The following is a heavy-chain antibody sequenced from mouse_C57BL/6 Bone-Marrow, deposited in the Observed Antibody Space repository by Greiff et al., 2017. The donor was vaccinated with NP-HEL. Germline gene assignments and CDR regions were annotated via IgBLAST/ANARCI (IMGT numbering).Heavy chain of an antibody. CDR1: GYTFTSYG. Sequence: VQLVESGAELARPGASVKLSCKASGYTFTSYGISWVKQRTGQGLEWIGEIYPRSGNTYYNEKFKGKATLTADKSSSTAYMELRSLTSEDSAVYFCAPHYYGSSHFDYWGQGTTLTVSS. J-gene: IGHJ2*01. D-gene: IGHD1-1*01. V-gene: IGHV1-81*01. CDR3: APHYYGSSHFDY. CDR2: IYPRSGNT.